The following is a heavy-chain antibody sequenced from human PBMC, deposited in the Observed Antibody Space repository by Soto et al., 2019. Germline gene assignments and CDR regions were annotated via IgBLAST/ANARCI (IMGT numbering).Heavy chain of an antibody. CDR3: ARGYGSIFGVVTCDI. CDR1: GGTFSSYT. V-gene: IGHV1-69*02. J-gene: IGHJ3*02. D-gene: IGHD3-3*01. CDR2: IIPILGIA. Sequence: QVQLVQSGAEVKKPGSSVKVSCKASGGTFSSYTISWVRQAPGQGLEWMGRIIPILGIANYAQKFQGRVTITADKSTSTAYMELSSLRSEDTAVYYCARGYGSIFGVVTCDIWGQGTMVTVSS.